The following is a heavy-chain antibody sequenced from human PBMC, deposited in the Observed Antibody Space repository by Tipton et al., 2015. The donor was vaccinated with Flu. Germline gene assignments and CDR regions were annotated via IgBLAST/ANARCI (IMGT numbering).Heavy chain of an antibody. CDR3: ARDLRGYSGYTGGDAFDM. V-gene: IGHV4-4*07. J-gene: IGHJ3*02. CDR1: GGSLSSYF. Sequence: TLSLTCTVSGGSLSSYFWSWIRQPAGKGLEWIGRIYPSGSTNYNASLESRVTLSRDTSKNHISLRLRSATAADTALYYCARDLRGYSGYTGGDAFDMWGRGIMVFVSS. CDR2: IYPSGST. D-gene: IGHD5-12*01.